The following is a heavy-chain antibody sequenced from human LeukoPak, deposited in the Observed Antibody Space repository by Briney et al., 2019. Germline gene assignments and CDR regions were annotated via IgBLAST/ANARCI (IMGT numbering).Heavy chain of an antibody. CDR3: ARDSPHCSSTSCYLDY. J-gene: IGHJ4*02. V-gene: IGHV3-11*01. D-gene: IGHD2-2*01. Sequence: GGSLRLSCTASGFTFRDYYMSWIRQAPGKGLEWVPYISSGGSTIYYADSVKGRFTISRDNAKNSLYLQMNSLRAEDTAVYYCARDSPHCSSTSCYLDYWGQGTLVTVSS. CDR1: GFTFRDYY. CDR2: ISSGGSTI.